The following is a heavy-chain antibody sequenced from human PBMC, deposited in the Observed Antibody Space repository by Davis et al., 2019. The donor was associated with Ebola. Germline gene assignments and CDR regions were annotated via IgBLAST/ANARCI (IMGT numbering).Heavy chain of an antibody. CDR2: INPNNAAT. J-gene: IGHJ4*02. Sequence: ASVKVSCKASGYTFTGYYIHWVRQAPGQGLEWMGWINPNNAATNYAQNFQGRVTMTRDTSISTAYMELSRLRSDDTAVYYCARDLGVATTFDYWGQGTLVTVSS. CDR1: GYTFTGYY. V-gene: IGHV1-2*02. CDR3: ARDLGVATTFDY. D-gene: IGHD5-12*01.